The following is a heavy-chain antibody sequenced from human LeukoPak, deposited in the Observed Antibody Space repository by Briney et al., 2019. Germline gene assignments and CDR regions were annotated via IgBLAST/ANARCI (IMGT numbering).Heavy chain of an antibody. J-gene: IGHJ4*02. D-gene: IGHD2-8*01. V-gene: IGHV4-30-2*01. CDR1: GGSISSGGYS. CDR2: INHSGST. CDR3: ARSLGVN. Sequence: ASETLSLTCAVSGGSISSGGYSWSWIRRPPGKGLEWIGEINHSGSTNYNPSLKSRVTISVDTSKNQFSLKLSSVTAADTAVYYCARSLGVNWGQGTLVTVSS.